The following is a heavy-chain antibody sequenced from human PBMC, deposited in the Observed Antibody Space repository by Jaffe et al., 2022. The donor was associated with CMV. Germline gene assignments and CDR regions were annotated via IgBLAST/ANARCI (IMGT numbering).Heavy chain of an antibody. Sequence: EVQLVESGGGLVKPGGSLRLSCAASGFTFSSYSMNWVRQAPGKGLEWVSSISSSSSYIYYADSVKGRFTISRDNAKNSLYLQMNSLRAEDTAVYYCARDRPRSNIAAAADYGMDVWGQGTTVTVSS. CDR3: ARDRPRSNIAAAADYGMDV. CDR1: GFTFSSYS. V-gene: IGHV3-21*01. J-gene: IGHJ6*02. D-gene: IGHD6-13*01. CDR2: ISSSSSYI.